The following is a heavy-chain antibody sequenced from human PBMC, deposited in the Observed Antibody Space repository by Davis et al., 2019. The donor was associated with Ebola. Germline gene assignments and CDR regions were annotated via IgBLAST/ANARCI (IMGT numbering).Heavy chain of an antibody. J-gene: IGHJ1*01. CDR3: AKDGDYDRAEYFQH. Sequence: PGGFLRLSCATSGFTFDDYAMHWVRQAPGKGLEWVSLITWDGDTYYADSVKGRFTISRDNSKNSLYLQMNSLRVEDTALYYCAKDGDYDRAEYFQHWGQGTLVTVSS. V-gene: IGHV3-43D*03. CDR2: ITWDGDT. D-gene: IGHD4-17*01. CDR1: GFTFDDYA.